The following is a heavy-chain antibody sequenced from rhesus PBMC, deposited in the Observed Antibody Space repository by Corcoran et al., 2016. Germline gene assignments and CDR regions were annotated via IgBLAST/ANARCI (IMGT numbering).Heavy chain of an antibody. CDR2: INSGGGST. CDR1: GFTFSSYG. J-gene: IGHJ4*01. Sequence: EVQLVETGGGLVQPGGSLKLSCAAAGFTFSSYGMSWVRQAPGKGLEWVSAINSGGGSTYYADSVKGRFTISRDNSKNTLSLQMNSLRAEDTAVYYCARDYRWGQGVLVTVSS. V-gene: IGHV3S5*01. D-gene: IGHD2-33*01. CDR3: ARDYR.